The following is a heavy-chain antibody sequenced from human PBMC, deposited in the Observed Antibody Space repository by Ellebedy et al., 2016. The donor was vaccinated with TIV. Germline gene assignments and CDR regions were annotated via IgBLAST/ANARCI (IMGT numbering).Heavy chain of an antibody. CDR1: GGSLSTTRYY. D-gene: IGHD2-21*01. Sequence: MPGGSLRLSCNVSGGSLSTTRYYRAWIRQPPGKGLEWIGSVYYSGSPYYNPSFKSRVTLSADTSKNHFSLSLRTVTAADTAVYYCAKIDPWQPIDDWGQGILVTVSS. CDR3: AKIDPWQPIDD. V-gene: IGHV4-39*02. CDR2: VYYSGSP. J-gene: IGHJ4*02.